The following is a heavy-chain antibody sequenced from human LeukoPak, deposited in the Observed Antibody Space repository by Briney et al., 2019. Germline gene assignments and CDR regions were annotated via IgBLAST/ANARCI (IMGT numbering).Heavy chain of an antibody. D-gene: IGHD1-1*01. CDR2: IKVDGSEK. V-gene: IGHV3-7*01. J-gene: IGHJ4*02. Sequence: GGSLRLSCAASGFTFSTFWMSWVRQAPGKGLEWVANIKVDGSEKYYVDSMKGRFTVSRDNAENSLYLQMDSLRAEDTAVYYCARGGTFVSDYWGQGTLVTVSS. CDR3: ARGGTFVSDY. CDR1: GFTFSTFW.